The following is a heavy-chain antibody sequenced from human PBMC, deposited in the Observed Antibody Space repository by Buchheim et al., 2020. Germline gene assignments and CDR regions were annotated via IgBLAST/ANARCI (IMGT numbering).Heavy chain of an antibody. V-gene: IGHV3-30*18. Sequence: QVQLVESGGGLVQPGRSLRLSCAASGFTFSSYGMHWVRQAPGKGLEWVALISYDGSNKYYADSVKGRFTISRDNSKNTLYLQKNSLKPEDTAVYYCAKNKQGFVYYYYGMDVWGQGTT. CDR2: ISYDGSNK. CDR1: GFTFSSYG. CDR3: AKNKQGFVYYYYGMDV. D-gene: IGHD3-3*01. J-gene: IGHJ6*02.